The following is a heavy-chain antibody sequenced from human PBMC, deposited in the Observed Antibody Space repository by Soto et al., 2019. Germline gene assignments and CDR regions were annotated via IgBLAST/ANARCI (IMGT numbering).Heavy chain of an antibody. Sequence: QVQLQQWGAGLLKPSDTLSLTCAVHGGSFSGYYWDWIRQHPGKGLEWIGEVNHGGTSNYNPSLKSRTIISVDTSKNQFSLKLTSVTAEDTALSFCASSSFLRSGDLFHGLDVWGQGTTVTVSS. V-gene: IGHV4-34*01. CDR2: VNHGGTS. CDR1: GGSFSGYY. D-gene: IGHD3-16*01. J-gene: IGHJ6*02. CDR3: ASSSFLRSGDLFHGLDV.